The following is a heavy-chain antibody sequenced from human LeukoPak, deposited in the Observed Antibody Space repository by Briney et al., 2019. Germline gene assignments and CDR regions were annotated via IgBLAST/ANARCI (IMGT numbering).Heavy chain of an antibody. Sequence: SVKVSCKASGGTFSSYAISWVRQAPGQGLEWMGRIIPILGIANYAQKFQGRVTITADKSTSTAYMELSSLRSEDTAMYYCARTYSSSWSYCDSWGQGTLVTVSS. CDR2: IIPILGIA. CDR1: GGTFSSYA. CDR3: ARTYSSSWSYCDS. D-gene: IGHD6-13*01. V-gene: IGHV1-69*04. J-gene: IGHJ4*02.